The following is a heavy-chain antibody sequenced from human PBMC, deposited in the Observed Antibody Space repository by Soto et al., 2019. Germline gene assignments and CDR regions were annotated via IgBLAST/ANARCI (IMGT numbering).Heavy chain of an antibody. Sequence: LSHTLVISWDNVSTNIAGWNWIRQSPSRGLEWLGRTYYRSTWYNDYALSVKSRITVHPDTSKNQFSLQLKSVTPDDTGVYYCVRNSWNAPPAFDFWGQGTQVTVSS. V-gene: IGHV6-1*01. CDR1: WDNVSTNIAG. CDR3: VRNSWNAPPAFDF. CDR2: TYYRSTWYN. J-gene: IGHJ4*02. D-gene: IGHD1-1*01.